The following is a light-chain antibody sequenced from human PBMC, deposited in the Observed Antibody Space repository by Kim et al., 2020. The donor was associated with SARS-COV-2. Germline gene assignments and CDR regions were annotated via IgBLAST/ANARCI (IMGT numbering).Light chain of an antibody. V-gene: IGLV2-14*03. Sequence: GQSITISCTGTSSDVGAYNFVSWYQQHPGKAPKLMIYDVTKRPSGISNRFSGSKSGNTASLTISGLQAEDEADYYCNSYTSTSTRVFGGGTQLTVL. CDR2: DVT. CDR3: NSYTSTSTRV. J-gene: IGLJ3*02. CDR1: SSDVGAYNF.